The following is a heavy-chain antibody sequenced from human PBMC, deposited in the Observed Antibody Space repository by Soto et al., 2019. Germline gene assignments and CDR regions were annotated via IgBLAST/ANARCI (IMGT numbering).Heavy chain of an antibody. CDR2: MNPKTGNI. D-gene: IGHD1-26*01. V-gene: IGHV1-8*01. Sequence: QVQLVQSGAEVKKSGASVKVSCKASGYTFTSSDINWVRQATGQGLEWMGWMNPKTGNIGYTQRFQGRVSMTRNISITTAYMELSGLKSDDTAVYYCTRGRIVGAAFDYWGQGTLVTVSS. J-gene: IGHJ4*02. CDR1: GYTFTSSD. CDR3: TRGRIVGAAFDY.